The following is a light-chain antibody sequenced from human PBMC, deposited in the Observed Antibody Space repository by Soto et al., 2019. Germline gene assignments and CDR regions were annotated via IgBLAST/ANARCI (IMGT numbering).Light chain of an antibody. CDR2: EVS. V-gene: IGLV2-8*01. J-gene: IGLJ2*01. Sequence: QSALTQPPSASGSPGQSVTISCTGTSSDVGGYNYVSWYQQHPGQAPKLMIYEVSKRPSGVPDRFSGSKSGNTASLTVAGLQAEDEADYYCSSYAGSHNLVVFGGGTKLTVL. CDR3: SSYAGSHNLVV. CDR1: SSDVGGYNY.